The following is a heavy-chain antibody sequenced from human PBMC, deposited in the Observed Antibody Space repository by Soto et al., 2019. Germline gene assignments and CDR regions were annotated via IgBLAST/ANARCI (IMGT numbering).Heavy chain of an antibody. Sequence: PGGSLRLSCAASGFTFSSYGMHWVRQAPGKGLEWVAVISYDGSNKYYADSVKGRFTISRDNSKNTLYLQMNSLRAEDTAVYYCAKDFLEWLLRQRGDFGFWAQGNLVTVSS. CDR1: GFTFSSYG. V-gene: IGHV3-30*18. CDR2: ISYDGSNK. CDR3: AKDFLEWLLRQRGDFGF. J-gene: IGHJ4*02. D-gene: IGHD3-3*01.